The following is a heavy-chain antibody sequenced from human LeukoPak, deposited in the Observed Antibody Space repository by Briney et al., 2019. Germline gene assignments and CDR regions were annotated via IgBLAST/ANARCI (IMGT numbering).Heavy chain of an antibody. V-gene: IGHV3-66*01. J-gene: IGHJ4*02. CDR3: ARERPGSRVLDY. Sequence: PGGSLRLSCAASGFIVSNNHINWIRQAPGKGLEWVSIIYSGDTTYYSDPVKGRFILSSDNSKNMLYLQMNSLRVEDTAVYYCARERPGSRVLDYWGQGTVVTVSS. CDR2: IYSGDTT. CDR1: GFIVSNNH. D-gene: IGHD3-10*01.